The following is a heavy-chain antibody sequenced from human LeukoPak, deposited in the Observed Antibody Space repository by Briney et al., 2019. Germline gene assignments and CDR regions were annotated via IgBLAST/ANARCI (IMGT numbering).Heavy chain of an antibody. Sequence: PSETLSLTCTVSGGSISTLFWSWIRQPPGKGLEWIGSMHYSGDTKYNPSLKSRVSLSIETSKQQFSLRLSSVTAADTAVYYCARDLELERNRWNYFESWGQGTLVTVSS. CDR2: MHYSGDT. CDR1: GGSISTLF. CDR3: ARDLELERNRWNYFES. J-gene: IGHJ4*02. V-gene: IGHV4-59*01. D-gene: IGHD1-1*01.